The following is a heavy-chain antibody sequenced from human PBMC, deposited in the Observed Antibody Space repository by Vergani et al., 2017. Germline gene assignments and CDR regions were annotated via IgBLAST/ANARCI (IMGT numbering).Heavy chain of an antibody. Sequence: QVQLQESGPGLVKPSQTLSLICTGSGGSINSHNYYWSWIRQPAGKGLELIGRNHTSGSTNYNPSLKSRVTMSEDTSKNQFSLNLTSVTAADTAVYFCARDPHPPPGRVAHDAFDMWCQGRLVTVSS. D-gene: IGHD1-14*01. CDR1: GGSINSHNYY. CDR2: NHTSGST. J-gene: IGHJ3*02. CDR3: ARDPHPPPGRVAHDAFDM. V-gene: IGHV4-61*02.